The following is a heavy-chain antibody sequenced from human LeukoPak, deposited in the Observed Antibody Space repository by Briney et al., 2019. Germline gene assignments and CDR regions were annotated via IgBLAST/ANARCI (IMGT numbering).Heavy chain of an antibody. Sequence: ASVKVSCKASGYTFTSYGISWVRQAPGQGLEWMGWISAYNGNTNYAQKLQGRVTMTTDTSTNTAYMELRSLRSDDTAVYYCARVRPEYDSSGAYFENYGMDVWGQGTTVTVSS. J-gene: IGHJ6*02. V-gene: IGHV1-18*01. CDR1: GYTFTSYG. CDR3: ARVRPEYDSSGAYFENYGMDV. CDR2: ISAYNGNT. D-gene: IGHD3-22*01.